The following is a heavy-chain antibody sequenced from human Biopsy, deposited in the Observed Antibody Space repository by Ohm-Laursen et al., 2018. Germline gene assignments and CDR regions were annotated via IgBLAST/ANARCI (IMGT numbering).Heavy chain of an antibody. J-gene: IGHJ2*01. CDR1: GGMFNSYT. D-gene: IGHD5-12*01. CDR2: IMSLYNTT. Sequence: SVKVSCKASGGMFNSYTINWLRQAPGQGLQWMGGIMSLYNTTNYAQKFWDRITVTADKSTNTVYMTLSSLTSEDTAVYFCARGLGGYDYWYFDLWGRGTLVIVSS. V-gene: IGHV1-69*06. CDR3: ARGLGGYDYWYFDL.